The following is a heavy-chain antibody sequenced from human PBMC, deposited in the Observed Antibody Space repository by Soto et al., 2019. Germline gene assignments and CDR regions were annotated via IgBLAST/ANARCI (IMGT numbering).Heavy chain of an antibody. CDR2: IYYSGST. J-gene: IGHJ4*02. Sequence: QVQLQESGPGLVKPSETLSLTCTGSGGAVRSGTYYWSWIRQPPGKGLEWIGYIYYSGSTNYNPSLKLLVTIAVDASKSLFSLKLSSVTAADTAVYYCAIPYVIWDIVVVHAYWGQGTLVTVSS. D-gene: IGHD2-15*01. CDR1: GGAVRSGTYY. V-gene: IGHV4-61*01. CDR3: AIPYVIWDIVVVHAY.